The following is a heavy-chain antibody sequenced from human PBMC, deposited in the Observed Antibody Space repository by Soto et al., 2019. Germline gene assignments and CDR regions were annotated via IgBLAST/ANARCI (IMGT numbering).Heavy chain of an antibody. D-gene: IGHD3-10*01. V-gene: IGHV4-30-4*01. CDR1: GGSISSGDYY. Sequence: QVQPQESGPGLVKPSQTLSLTCTVSGGSISSGDYYWSWIRQPPGKGLEWIGYIYYSGSTYYNPSLKSRFTISVDTSKNQFSLKLSSVTAADTAVYYCVRENMVFYGMDVWGQGTTVTVSS. J-gene: IGHJ6*02. CDR3: VRENMVFYGMDV. CDR2: IYYSGST.